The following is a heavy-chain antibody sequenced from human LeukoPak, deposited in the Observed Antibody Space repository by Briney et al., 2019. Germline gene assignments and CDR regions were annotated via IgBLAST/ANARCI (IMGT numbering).Heavy chain of an antibody. CDR1: GFIFSNCA. D-gene: IGHD3-10*01. J-gene: IGHJ4*02. CDR3: GSTVREGEDQ. Sequence: PGGSLRLSCAASGFIFSNCAMNWVRQAPGKGLEWVSSITSSSAYIYYADSVKGRFTISRDNAKNSLYLQMNSLRAEDTAVYYCGSTVREGEDQWGQGTLVTVSS. V-gene: IGHV3-21*04. CDR2: ITSSSAYI.